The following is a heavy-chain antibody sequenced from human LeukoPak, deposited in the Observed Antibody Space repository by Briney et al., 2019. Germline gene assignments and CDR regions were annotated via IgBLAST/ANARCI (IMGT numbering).Heavy chain of an antibody. J-gene: IGHJ3*02. Sequence: SETLSLTCTVSGGSISSSSYYWGWIRQPPGKGLEWIGSIYYSGSTYYNPSLKSRVTISVDTSKNQFSLKLSSVTAADTAVYYCARANSKLSAFDIWGQGTMVTVSP. CDR1: GGSISSSSYY. D-gene: IGHD2-21*01. V-gene: IGHV4-39*07. CDR2: IYYSGST. CDR3: ARANSKLSAFDI.